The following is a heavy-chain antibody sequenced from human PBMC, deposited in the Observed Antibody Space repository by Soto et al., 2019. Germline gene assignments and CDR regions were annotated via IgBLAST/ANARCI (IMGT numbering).Heavy chain of an antibody. D-gene: IGHD3-10*01. J-gene: IGHJ6*03. CDR2: IYYSGST. V-gene: IGHV4-59*08. CDR3: ARRGRRDYYYYYLDV. CDR1: GGSISSYY. Sequence: SETLSLTCTVSGGSISSYYWSWIRQPPGKGLEWIGYIYYSGSTNYNPSLKSRVTISVDTSKNQFSLKLSSVTAADTAVYYCARRGRRDYYYYYLDVWGKGTTVTVSS.